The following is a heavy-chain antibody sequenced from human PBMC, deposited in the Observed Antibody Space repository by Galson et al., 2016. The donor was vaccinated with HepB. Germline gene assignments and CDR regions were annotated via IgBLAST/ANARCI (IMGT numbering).Heavy chain of an antibody. J-gene: IGHJ6*02. D-gene: IGHD3-3*01. CDR2: IFYSGKT. Sequence: SETLSLTCTVSGVSISSTRYYWGWIRQTPGKGLEWLASIFYSGKTYYNPSLKSRVTISLDTPKNQFSLNLSSVTAADTAIYYCARIMDYDFWSGYRLNYYGMDVWGQGTAVTVSS. V-gene: IGHV4-39*07. CDR3: ARIMDYDFWSGYRLNYYGMDV. CDR1: GVSISSTRYY.